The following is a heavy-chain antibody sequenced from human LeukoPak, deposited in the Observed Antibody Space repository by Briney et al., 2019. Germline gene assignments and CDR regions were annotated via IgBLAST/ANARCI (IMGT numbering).Heavy chain of an antibody. D-gene: IGHD6-19*01. J-gene: IGHJ6*02. V-gene: IGHV3-30*18. CDR2: ISYDGSNK. CDR3: AKVTSSGWKRDYYYYGMDV. Sequence: GGSLRLSCAASGFTFSSYGMHWVRQAPGKGLEWVAVISYDGSNKYYADSVKGRFTISRDNSKNTLYLQMNSLRAEDTAVYYCAKVTSSGWKRDYYYYGMDVWGQGTTVTVSS. CDR1: GFTFSSYG.